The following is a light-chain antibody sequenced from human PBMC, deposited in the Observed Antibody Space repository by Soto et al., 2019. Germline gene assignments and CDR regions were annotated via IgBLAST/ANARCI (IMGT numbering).Light chain of an antibody. CDR1: SSDVGGYNY. Sequence: QCALTQPRSVSGSPGQSVTISCTGTSSDVGGYNYVSWYQQHPGKAPKLMIYDVSKRPSGVPDRFSGSKSGNTAPLTISGLQAEDEADYYCCSYAGSYTFYVFGTGTKVTVL. V-gene: IGLV2-11*01. CDR2: DVS. J-gene: IGLJ1*01. CDR3: CSYAGSYTFYV.